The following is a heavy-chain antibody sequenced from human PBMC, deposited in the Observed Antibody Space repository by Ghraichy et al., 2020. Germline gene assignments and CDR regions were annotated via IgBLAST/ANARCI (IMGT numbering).Heavy chain of an antibody. CDR1: GFTVTNYY. Sequence: GESLNISCAVSGFTVTNYYMSWVRQAPGKGLEWVSVIYSGGNTIYADSVKDRFTISRDDSKNTLYLQMNRLTAEDTAVYYWARDVFSSSYTFDYWGQGALVTVSS. V-gene: IGHV3-66*01. J-gene: IGHJ4*02. CDR2: IYSGGNT. CDR3: ARDVFSSSYTFDY. D-gene: IGHD6-6*01.